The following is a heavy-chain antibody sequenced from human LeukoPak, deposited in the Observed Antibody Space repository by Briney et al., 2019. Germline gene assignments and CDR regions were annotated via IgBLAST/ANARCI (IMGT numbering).Heavy chain of an antibody. Sequence: PGGSLRFSCAASGFTFSSYGMHWVRQAPGKGLEWVAVIWYDGSNKYYADSVKGRFTISRDNSKNTLYLQMNSLRAEDTAVYYCARTIYGDYYFDYWGQGTLVTVSS. J-gene: IGHJ4*02. D-gene: IGHD4-17*01. CDR1: GFTFSSYG. CDR2: IWYDGSNK. V-gene: IGHV3-33*01. CDR3: ARTIYGDYYFDY.